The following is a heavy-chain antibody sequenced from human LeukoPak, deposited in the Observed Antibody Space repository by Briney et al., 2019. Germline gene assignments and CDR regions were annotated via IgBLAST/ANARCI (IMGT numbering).Heavy chain of an antibody. Sequence: SETLSLTCTVSGSSIGTYSWSWIRQPPGKGLEWIGYIYTTGSTHYNPSLKGRVTMSLDTSKYQFSLRLSSVTVADTAVYYCARGLGGAYYYMDVWGKGTTVTVSS. CDR3: ARGLGGAYYYMDV. D-gene: IGHD3-16*01. CDR2: IYTTGST. CDR1: GSSIGTYS. V-gene: IGHV4-4*09. J-gene: IGHJ6*03.